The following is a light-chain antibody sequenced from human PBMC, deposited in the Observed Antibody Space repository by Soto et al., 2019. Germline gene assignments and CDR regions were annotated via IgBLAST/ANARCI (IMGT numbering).Light chain of an antibody. CDR2: GAS. V-gene: IGKV3-20*01. J-gene: IGKJ1*01. CDR3: HQYGSSSWT. Sequence: EIVLTQSPGTLSLSPGERATLSCRASQSVSSSYLAWYQQKPGQAPRLLIYGASSRATGISDRFSGSGSGTDFTLTISRLEPEDFAVYYCHQYGSSSWTFGQGTKVEI. CDR1: QSVSSSY.